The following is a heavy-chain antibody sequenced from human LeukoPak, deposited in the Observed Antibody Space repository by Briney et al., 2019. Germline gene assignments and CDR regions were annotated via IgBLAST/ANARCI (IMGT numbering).Heavy chain of an antibody. J-gene: IGHJ4*02. CDR1: GFTFSSYA. D-gene: IGHD5-24*01. V-gene: IGHV3-30*04. Sequence: GGSLRLSCAASGFTFSSYAIHWVRQAPGKGLEWVAVISPDGSQKEYSDSVKGRFTVSRDNSKNTVYLQMHSLSAEDSSRYYCARGNLYTAATIENYWGQGALVTVSS. CDR3: ARGNLYTAATIENY. CDR2: ISPDGSQK.